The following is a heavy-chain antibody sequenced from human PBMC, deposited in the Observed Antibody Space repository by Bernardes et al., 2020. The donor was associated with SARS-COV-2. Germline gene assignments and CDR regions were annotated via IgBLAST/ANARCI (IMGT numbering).Heavy chain of an antibody. D-gene: IGHD3-3*02. CDR2: INTDGSSS. J-gene: IGHJ4*02. CDR1: GFTFSSYW. Sequence: GGSLSLSCAASGFTFSSYWMHWVRQAPGKGLVWVSRINTDGSSSNYADFVKGRFTISRDNAKNTLYLQMNSLRAEDTAVYYCARSAFISGQNYFFDYWDQGSLVTVSS. V-gene: IGHV3-74*01. CDR3: ARSAFISGQNYFFDY.